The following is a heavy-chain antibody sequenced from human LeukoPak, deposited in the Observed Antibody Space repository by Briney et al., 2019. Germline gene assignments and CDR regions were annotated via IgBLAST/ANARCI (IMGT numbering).Heavy chain of an antibody. CDR1: GFTFSSYA. CDR2: ISGSGGGT. D-gene: IGHD6-19*01. J-gene: IGHJ4*02. CDR3: AKGSYSSGWNYFDY. Sequence: GGSLRLSCAASGFTFSSYAMSWVRQAPGKGLEWVSGISGSGGGTYYVDTVKGRFTISRDNSKNTLYMQMNSLRAEDTAVYHCAKGSYSSGWNYFDYWGQGTLVTVSS. V-gene: IGHV3-23*01.